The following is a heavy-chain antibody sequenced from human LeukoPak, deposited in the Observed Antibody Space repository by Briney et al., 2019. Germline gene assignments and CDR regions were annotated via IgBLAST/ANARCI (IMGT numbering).Heavy chain of an antibody. V-gene: IGHV3-30*04. CDR3: ANAPLDYYDSSGYQGPFGY. CDR2: ISYDGSNK. CDR1: GFTFSSYA. J-gene: IGHJ4*02. Sequence: GRSLRLSCAASGFTFSSYAMHWVRQAPGKGLEWVAVISYDGSNKYYADSVKGRFTISRDNSKNTLYLQMNSLRAEDTAVYYCANAPLDYYDSSGYQGPFGYWGQGTLVTVSS. D-gene: IGHD3-22*01.